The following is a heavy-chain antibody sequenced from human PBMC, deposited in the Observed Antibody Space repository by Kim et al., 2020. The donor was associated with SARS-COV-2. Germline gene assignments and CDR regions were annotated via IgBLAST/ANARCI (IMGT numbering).Heavy chain of an antibody. Sequence: ASVKVSCKVSGYTLTELSMHWVRQAPGKGLEWMGGFDPEDGETIYAQKFQGRVTMTEDTSTDTAYMELSSLRSEDTAVYYCATGALSKWELTSPTLDYWGQGTLVTVSS. CDR1: GYTLTELS. CDR3: ATGALSKWELTSPTLDY. J-gene: IGHJ4*02. V-gene: IGHV1-24*01. CDR2: FDPEDGET. D-gene: IGHD1-26*01.